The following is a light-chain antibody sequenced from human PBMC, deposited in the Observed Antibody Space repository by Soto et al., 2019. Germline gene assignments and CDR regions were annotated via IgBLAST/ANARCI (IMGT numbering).Light chain of an antibody. CDR2: KAS. J-gene: IGKJ1*01. CDR1: QSISNW. Sequence: DIQMTQSPSTLSASVGDRVTITCRASQSISNWLAWYQQKPGKAPKLLIYKASSLESGVSSRFSGSGFGTEFTLTITRLQPDDCATYYCQRYDTYRAFGQGTKVEI. V-gene: IGKV1-5*03. CDR3: QRYDTYRA.